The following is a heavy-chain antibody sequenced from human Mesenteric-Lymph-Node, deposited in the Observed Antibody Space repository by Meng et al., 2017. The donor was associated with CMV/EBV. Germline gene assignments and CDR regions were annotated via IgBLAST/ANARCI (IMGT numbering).Heavy chain of an antibody. CDR3: ARGLYCSRTSCFTGTGRFYYNMDV. V-gene: IGHV4-61*08. J-gene: IGHJ6*02. CDR1: GGSVSSDGHY. D-gene: IGHD2-2*01. CDR2: IYNTEST. Sequence: SETLSLTCTVSGGSVSSDGHYWSWIRQAPGKGLEWIAFIYNTESTNYNPSLKSRVTISVDTSRNQFSLRLSSVTAADTAVYYSARGLYCSRTSCFTGTGRFYYNMDVWGQGTTVTVSS.